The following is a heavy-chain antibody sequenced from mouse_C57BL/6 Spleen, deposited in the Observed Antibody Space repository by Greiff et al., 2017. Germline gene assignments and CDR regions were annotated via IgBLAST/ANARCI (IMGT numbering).Heavy chain of an antibody. V-gene: IGHV5-4*01. D-gene: IGHD2-5*01. CDR3: SRESNYAYFDY. CDR1: GFTFSSYA. J-gene: IGHJ2*01. CDR2: ISDGGSYT. Sequence: EVKVVESGGGLVKPGGSLKLSCAASGFTFSSYAMSWVRQTPETRLEWVATISDGGSYTSYPDNVKGRFTITSDNAKNNLYLQKSHLKSEETAMYYCSRESNYAYFDYWGQGTTLTVSS.